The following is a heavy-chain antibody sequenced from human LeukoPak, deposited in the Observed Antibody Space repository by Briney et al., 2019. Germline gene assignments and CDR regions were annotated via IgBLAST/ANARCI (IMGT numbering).Heavy chain of an antibody. V-gene: IGHV4-59*01. CDR2: IYFSGST. Sequence: SETLSLTCTVSGGSMSSYYLSWIRQPPGKGLEWIGYIYFSGSTNYSPSLKSRVTISVDTSKNQFSLKLSSVTAADTAVYYCARGPRGYCRGGSCYFYYYYMDVWGQGTTVTVSS. J-gene: IGHJ6*03. CDR1: GGSMSSYY. D-gene: IGHD2-15*01. CDR3: ARGPRGYCRGGSCYFYYYYMDV.